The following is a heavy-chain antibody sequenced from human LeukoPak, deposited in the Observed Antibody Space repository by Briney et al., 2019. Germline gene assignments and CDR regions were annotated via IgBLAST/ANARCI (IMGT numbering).Heavy chain of an antibody. D-gene: IGHD1-26*01. J-gene: IGHJ4*02. CDR1: GFTFSSYA. Sequence: GRSLRLSCAASGFTFSSYAMHWVRQAPGKGLEWVAVISYDGSNKYYADSVKGRFTISRDNSKNTLYLQMNSLRAEDTAVYYCARGRDIVGAYSDYWGQGTLVTVSS. V-gene: IGHV3-30-3*01. CDR2: ISYDGSNK. CDR3: ARGRDIVGAYSDY.